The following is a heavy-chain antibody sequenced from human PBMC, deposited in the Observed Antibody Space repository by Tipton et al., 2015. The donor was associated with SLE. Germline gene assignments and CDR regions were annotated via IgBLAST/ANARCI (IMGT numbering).Heavy chain of an antibody. V-gene: IGHV4-34*01. D-gene: IGHD3-22*01. CDR3: ARDLSSAYYYADYFDY. Sequence: TLSLTCAVYGGSFSGYYWSWIRQPPGKGLEWIGEINHSGSTNYSPSLKSRVSIAVDTSKNQFSLKLSSVTAADTAVYYCARDLSSAYYYADYFDYWGQGTLVTVSS. CDR2: INHSGST. J-gene: IGHJ4*02. CDR1: GGSFSGYY.